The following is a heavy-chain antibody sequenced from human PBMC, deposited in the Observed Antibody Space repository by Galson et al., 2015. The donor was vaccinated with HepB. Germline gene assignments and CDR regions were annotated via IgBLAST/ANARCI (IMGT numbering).Heavy chain of an antibody. D-gene: IGHD2-2*01. V-gene: IGHV1-8*01. Sequence: SVKVSCKASGYTFTSYDINWVRQATGQGLEWMGWMNPNSGNTGYAQKFQGRVTMTRNTSISTAYMELSSLRSEDTAVYYCARVDPWCSSCHYYYGMDVWGQGTTVTVS. CDR3: ARVDPWCSSCHYYYGMDV. J-gene: IGHJ6*02. CDR1: GYTFTSYD. CDR2: MNPNSGNT.